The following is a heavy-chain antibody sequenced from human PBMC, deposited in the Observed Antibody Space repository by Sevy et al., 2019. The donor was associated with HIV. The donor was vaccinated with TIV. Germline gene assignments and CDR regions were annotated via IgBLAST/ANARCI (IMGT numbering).Heavy chain of an antibody. CDR2: INWNGGTT. J-gene: IGHJ4*02. V-gene: IGHV3-20*04. Sequence: GGSLRLSCAASGFTFDDYGMSWVRQAPGKGLEWVSGINWNGGTTGYADSVKGRFTVSRDNAKNSLFMQMVSLRAEDTAFYYCARDRGRLVGSNTDFWGQGTLVTVSS. D-gene: IGHD1-26*01. CDR3: ARDRGRLVGSNTDF. CDR1: GFTFDDYG.